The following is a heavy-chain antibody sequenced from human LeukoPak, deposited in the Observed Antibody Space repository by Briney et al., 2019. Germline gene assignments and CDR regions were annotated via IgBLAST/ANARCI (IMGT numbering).Heavy chain of an antibody. CDR2: IYNSGGGT. Sequence: KPSETLSLTCTVSGGSLSTYYWGWIRQPPGKGLDWIGYIYNSGGGTNSNPSLKSRVTISEDTSKNQFSLKLSSVTAADTAVYYCARRYSSGWSPTFDYWGQGILVTVSS. J-gene: IGHJ4*02. D-gene: IGHD6-19*01. CDR3: ARRYSSGWSPTFDY. CDR1: GGSLSTYY. V-gene: IGHV4-59*01.